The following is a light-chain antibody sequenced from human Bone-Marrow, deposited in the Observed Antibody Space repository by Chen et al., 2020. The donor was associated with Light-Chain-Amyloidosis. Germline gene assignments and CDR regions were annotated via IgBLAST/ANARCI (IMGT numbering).Light chain of an antibody. Sequence: QSALTQPASVSGSPGQSITISCTGNSSDVGGDNHVSWYQQHPDKAPKLMIYEVTNRPSWFPDRFSGSKSDNTASLTISGLQTEDEADYFCSSYTIPNTLVFGSGSRVTVL. CDR3: SSYTIPNTLV. CDR1: SSDVGGDNH. V-gene: IGLV2-14*01. J-gene: IGLJ1*01. CDR2: EVT.